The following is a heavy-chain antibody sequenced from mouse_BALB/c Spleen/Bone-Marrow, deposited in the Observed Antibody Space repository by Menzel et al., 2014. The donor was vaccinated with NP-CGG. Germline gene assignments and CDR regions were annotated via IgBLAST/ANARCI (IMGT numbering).Heavy chain of an antibody. Sequence: VQLQQTGAELARPGASVKMSCKASGYTFTNYWIQWVKQRPGQGLEWIGTIYPGAGDTRYNQNFKGKATLNADKSSNTANMQLSILAFEHSAVYSCARRVYDDVLYFPMDDWGQGTSVTVSS. V-gene: IGHV1-87*01. D-gene: IGHD2-12*01. J-gene: IGHJ4*01. CDR1: GYTFTNYW. CDR3: ARRVYDDVLYFPMDD. CDR2: IYPGAGDT.